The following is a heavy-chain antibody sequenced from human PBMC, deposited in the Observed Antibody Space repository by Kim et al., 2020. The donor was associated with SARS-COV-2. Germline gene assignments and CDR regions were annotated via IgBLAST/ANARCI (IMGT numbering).Heavy chain of an antibody. Sequence: SETLSLTCIVSGDSIRSSYWSWIRQPPGKELEWIGTTHFSESAYYNPSLKSRAIISVETSKNYFSLNLNSVTAADTAVYYCARYYSLTSGAFDIWGRGT. CDR2: THFSESA. D-gene: IGHD3-10*01. V-gene: IGHV4-59*01. CDR1: GDSIRSSY. CDR3: ARYYSLTSGAFDI. J-gene: IGHJ3*02.